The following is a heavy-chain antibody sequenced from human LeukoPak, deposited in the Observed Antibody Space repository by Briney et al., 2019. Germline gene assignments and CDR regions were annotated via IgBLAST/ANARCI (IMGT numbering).Heavy chain of an antibody. J-gene: IGHJ5*02. V-gene: IGHV1-2*02. CDR2: INPNSGGT. CDR3: ARDRLITIFGVVTSWFDP. CDR1: GYTFTGYY. D-gene: IGHD3-3*01. Sequence: ASVKVSCKASGYTFTGYYMHWVRQAPGQGLEWMGWINPNSGGTNYAQKFQGRVTMTRDTSISTAYMELSRLRSDDTAVYCCARDRLITIFGVVTSWFDPWGQGTLVTVSS.